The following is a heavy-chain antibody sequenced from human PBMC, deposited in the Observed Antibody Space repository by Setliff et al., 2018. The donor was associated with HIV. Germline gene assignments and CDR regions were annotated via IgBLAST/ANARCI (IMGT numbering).Heavy chain of an antibody. CDR2: IIPIFGTA. D-gene: IGHD3-22*01. CDR3: ARVEDYYDSSSYYPPDAFDI. CDR1: GGNFSSYA. J-gene: IGHJ3*02. V-gene: IGHV1-69*13. Sequence: ASVKVSCKASGGNFSSYAISWVRQAPGQGLEWMGGIIPIFGTANYAQKFQGRVTITADESTSTAYMELSSLGSEDTAVYYCARVEDYYDSSSYYPPDAFDIWGQGTMVTVSS.